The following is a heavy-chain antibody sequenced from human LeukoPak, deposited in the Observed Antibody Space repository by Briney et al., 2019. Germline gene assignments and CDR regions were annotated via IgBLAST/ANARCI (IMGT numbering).Heavy chain of an antibody. V-gene: IGHV3-23*01. CDR1: GFTFSTFA. CDR3: AKHLGYCSGGRCYSVDY. CDR2: ISGSGGST. J-gene: IGHJ4*02. Sequence: GGSLRLSCAASGFTFSTFAMIWVRQAPGKGLEWVSAISGSGGSTYYADSVKGRFTISRDNSKNTLYLQMNSLRAEDTAVYYCAKHLGYCSGGRCYSVDYWGQGTLVTVSS. D-gene: IGHD2-15*01.